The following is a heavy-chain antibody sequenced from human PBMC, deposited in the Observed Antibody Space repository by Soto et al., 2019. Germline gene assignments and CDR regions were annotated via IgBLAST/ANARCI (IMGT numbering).Heavy chain of an antibody. CDR2: IRSVPYGGTT. D-gene: IGHD5-12*01. CDR1: GFVFADYG. V-gene: IGHV3-49*03. Sequence: PGRSLRLSCSTSGFVFADYGLNWFRQAPGKGLEWVGFIRSVPYGGTTEYAASVKGRFTISVDVSKSIGYLQMNSLQTEDTAVYFCTRMDSGYAILDDWGKGPLVTVSS. J-gene: IGHJ4*02. CDR3: TRMDSGYAILDD.